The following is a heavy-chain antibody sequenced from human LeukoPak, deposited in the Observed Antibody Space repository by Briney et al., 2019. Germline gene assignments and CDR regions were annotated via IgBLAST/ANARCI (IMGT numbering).Heavy chain of an antibody. D-gene: IGHD6-6*01. J-gene: IGHJ6*02. Sequence: GDSLKISCQGSGYSLSSNWIGWVRQMPGKGLEWMGFIYPGDSETRYSPSFQGQVTISADKSISSAYVQWTSLKASDTAVYYCARRGSRSSGVYYGLDVWGQGTTVTVSS. CDR3: ARRGSRSSGVYYGLDV. CDR2: IYPGDSET. V-gene: IGHV5-51*01. CDR1: GYSLSSNW.